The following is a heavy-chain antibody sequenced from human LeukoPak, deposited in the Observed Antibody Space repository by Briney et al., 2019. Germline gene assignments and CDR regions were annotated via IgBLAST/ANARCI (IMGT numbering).Heavy chain of an antibody. Sequence: GGSLRLSCAASGFIFSSYGMHWVRQAPGKGLEWVAFIRYDGSNKYYADSVKGRFTISRDNSKNTLYLQMNSLRAEDTAVYYCANEGYSYGQGYYYYYMDVWGKGTTVTISS. CDR2: IRYDGSNK. V-gene: IGHV3-30*02. CDR1: GFIFSSYG. CDR3: ANEGYSYGQGYYYYYMDV. J-gene: IGHJ6*03. D-gene: IGHD5-18*01.